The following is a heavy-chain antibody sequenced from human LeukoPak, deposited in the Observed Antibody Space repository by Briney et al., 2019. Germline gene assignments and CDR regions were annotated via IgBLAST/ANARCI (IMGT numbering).Heavy chain of an antibody. D-gene: IGHD6-19*01. CDR1: GFSFSSYW. Sequence: PGGSLRLSCAASGFSFSSYWMHWFRQAPGKGLVCVSRMNDDGTITTYADSVKGRFTISRDNAKNRLYLQMNSLRDEDTAVYYCAREQNMYTSGRYWFYWGQGTLVTVSS. CDR2: MNDDGTIT. V-gene: IGHV3-74*01. CDR3: AREQNMYTSGRYWFY. J-gene: IGHJ4*02.